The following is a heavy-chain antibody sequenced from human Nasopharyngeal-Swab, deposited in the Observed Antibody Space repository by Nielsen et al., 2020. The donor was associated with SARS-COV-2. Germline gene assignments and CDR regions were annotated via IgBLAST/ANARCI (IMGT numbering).Heavy chain of an antibody. V-gene: IGHV4-4*02. CDR3: ATKAYPSPHWPDFYF. J-gene: IGHJ4*02. D-gene: IGHD3-16*01. CDR1: GGSISSNRW. Sequence: SETPSLTCAVSGGSISSNRWWSWVRQPPGKGLEWIGEIHDSGTTNFNPSLKSRVPISMDKSKNQFSLNLNSVTAADPAVYYCATKAYPSPHWPDFYFWGQGTLVTVSS. CDR2: IHDSGTT.